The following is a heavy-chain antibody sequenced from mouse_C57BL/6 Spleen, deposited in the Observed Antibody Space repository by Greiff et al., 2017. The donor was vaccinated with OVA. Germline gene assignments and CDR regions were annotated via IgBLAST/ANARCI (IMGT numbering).Heavy chain of an antibody. Sequence: QVQLKEPGAELVRPGTSVKLSCKASGYTFTSYWMHWVKQRPGQGLEWIGVIDPSDSYTNYNQKFKGKATLTVDTSSSTAYMQLSSLTSEDSAVYYCARTGLLRFAMDYWGQGTSVTVSS. CDR2: IDPSDSYT. CDR3: ARTGLLRFAMDY. CDR1: GYTFTSYW. V-gene: IGHV1-59*01. J-gene: IGHJ4*01. D-gene: IGHD2-3*01.